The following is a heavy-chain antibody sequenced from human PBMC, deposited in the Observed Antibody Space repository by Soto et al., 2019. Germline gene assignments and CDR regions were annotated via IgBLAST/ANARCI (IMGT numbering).Heavy chain of an antibody. V-gene: IGHV4-59*01. CDR2: MYNTGST. CDR3: ARGRGYSYGLDP. J-gene: IGHJ5*02. Sequence: PSETLSLTCTVSGGSISSYYWSWIRQPPGKGLEWIGYMYNTGSTDYNPSFKSRVTISVDTSKNQFSLKLNSVTAADTAVYYCARGRGYSYGLDPWGQGTLVTVSS. CDR1: GGSISSYY. D-gene: IGHD5-18*01.